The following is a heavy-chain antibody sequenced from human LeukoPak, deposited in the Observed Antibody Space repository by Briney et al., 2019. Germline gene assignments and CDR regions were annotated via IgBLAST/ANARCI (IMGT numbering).Heavy chain of an antibody. CDR3: ARSTRRDTEVALAEYFQH. CDR2: ISSSGSTI. J-gene: IGHJ1*01. Sequence: GGSLRLSCAASGFTFSDYYMSWIRQAPGKGLEWVSYISSSGSTICYADSVKGRFTFSRDNAQNSLSLQMNSLRAEDTAVYYCARSTRRDTEVALAEYFQHWGQGTLVTVSS. D-gene: IGHD5-18*01. V-gene: IGHV3-11*01. CDR1: GFTFSDYY.